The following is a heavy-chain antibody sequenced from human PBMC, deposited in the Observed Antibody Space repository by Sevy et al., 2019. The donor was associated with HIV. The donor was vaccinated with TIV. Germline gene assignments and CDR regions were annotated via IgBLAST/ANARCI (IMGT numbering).Heavy chain of an antibody. CDR3: ARDLLDIAGYSSTWSGGY. CDR1: GYTFTNFG. D-gene: IGHD6-13*01. CDR2: IGAYNGNT. Sequence: ASVKVSCKASGYTFTNFGITWVRQAPGQGLEWMGWIGAYNGNTNYAQKFQGRVTMTTDTSTSTAYMELRSLGLDDTDVYYCARDLLDIAGYSSTWSGGYWGQGTLVTVSS. V-gene: IGHV1-18*01. J-gene: IGHJ4*02.